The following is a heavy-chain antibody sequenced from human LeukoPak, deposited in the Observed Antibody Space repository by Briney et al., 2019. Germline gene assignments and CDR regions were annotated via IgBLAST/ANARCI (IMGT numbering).Heavy chain of an antibody. CDR2: IIPILNIT. Sequence: ASAKVSCKASGDTFNKFPINWVRQAPGQGLEWMGRIIPILNITTYSQKFQGRVTITADKSSSTAFMEMSSLRSDDTAVYYCARRKLPLTGSTGYDFLDPWGQGTLVTVSS. V-gene: IGHV1-69*02. D-gene: IGHD3-9*01. J-gene: IGHJ5*02. CDR3: ARRKLPLTGSTGYDFLDP. CDR1: GDTFNKFP.